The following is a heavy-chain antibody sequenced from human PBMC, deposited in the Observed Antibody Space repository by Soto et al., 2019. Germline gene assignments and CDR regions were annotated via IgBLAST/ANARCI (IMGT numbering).Heavy chain of an antibody. D-gene: IGHD3-9*01. Sequence: QVQLQQWGAGPLRPLETLSLTCGVSGGSFSGYYWAWIRQSPGKVLEWIGEINDRGSINYNPSLKSRVSISVDTSKNHHSLNLRSVTAADTAVYYCARESHDILTGPPWVWYFDLWGRGTLVTVSS. CDR2: INDRGSI. CDR3: ARESHDILTGPPWVWYFDL. J-gene: IGHJ2*01. CDR1: GGSFSGYY. V-gene: IGHV4-34*01.